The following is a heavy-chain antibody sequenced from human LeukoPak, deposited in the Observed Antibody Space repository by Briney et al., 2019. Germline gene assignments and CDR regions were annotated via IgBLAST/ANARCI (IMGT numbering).Heavy chain of an antibody. J-gene: IGHJ4*02. D-gene: IGHD3-22*01. V-gene: IGHV4-34*01. CDR2: INHSGST. CDR3: ARDLPRYHDSNYYFDY. Sequence: SETLSLTCAVYGGSFSGYYWSWIRQPPGKGLEWIGEINHSGSTNYNPSLKSRVTISVDTSKNQFSLKLSSVTAADTAVYYCARDLPRYHDSNYYFDYWGQGTLVTVSS. CDR1: GGSFSGYY.